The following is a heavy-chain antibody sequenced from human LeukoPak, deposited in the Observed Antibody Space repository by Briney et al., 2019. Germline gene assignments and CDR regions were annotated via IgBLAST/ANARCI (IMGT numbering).Heavy chain of an antibody. D-gene: IGHD1-1*01. CDR2: INHSGST. Sequence: SETLSLTCAVYGGSFSGFHWNWIRQPPGKGLEWIGEINHSGSTNYNPSLKSRVTISVDTSKNQFSLKLSSVTAADTAVYYCSRGRRTIYYMDVWGKGTTVTISS. CDR1: GGSFSGFH. J-gene: IGHJ6*03. V-gene: IGHV4-34*01. CDR3: SRGRRTIYYMDV.